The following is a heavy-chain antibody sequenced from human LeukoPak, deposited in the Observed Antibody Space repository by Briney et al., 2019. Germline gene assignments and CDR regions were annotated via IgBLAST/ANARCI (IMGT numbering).Heavy chain of an antibody. V-gene: IGHV3-11*04. CDR1: GFTFSDYH. J-gene: IGHJ4*02. CDR3: AASTLKRQLQHTWVPFDY. CDR2: ISSSGSTI. D-gene: IGHD1-1*01. Sequence: GGSLRLSCAASGFTFSDYHMSWIRQAPGKGLEWVSYISSSGSTIYYADSVKGRFTISRDNAKNSLYLQMNSLRAEDTAVYYRAASTLKRQLQHTWVPFDYWGQGTLVTVSS.